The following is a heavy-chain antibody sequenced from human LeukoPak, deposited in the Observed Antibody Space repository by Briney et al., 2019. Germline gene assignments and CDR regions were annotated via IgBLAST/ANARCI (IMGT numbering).Heavy chain of an antibody. CDR1: GFTVSSNY. Sequence: GGSLRLSCAASGFTVSSNYMNWVRQAPGKGLEWVSVIYSDGRTFYADFVKARFTNSRDNSKNTLYLQMHSLRAEDTAVYYCARASLYGSGSYYSDYWGQGTLVTVSS. CDR2: IYSDGRT. CDR3: ARASLYGSGSYYSDY. D-gene: IGHD3-10*01. V-gene: IGHV3-66*01. J-gene: IGHJ4*02.